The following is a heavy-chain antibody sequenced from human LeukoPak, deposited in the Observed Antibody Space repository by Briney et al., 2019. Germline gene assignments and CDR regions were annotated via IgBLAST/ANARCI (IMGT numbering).Heavy chain of an antibody. J-gene: IGHJ4*02. CDR3: ARERYCSSTSCYNEIDY. V-gene: IGHV1-2*02. Sequence: GASVKVSCKASGYTFTSYGINWVRQAPGQGLEWMGWINTNSGGTNYAQKFQGRVTMTRDTSISTAYVELSRLRSDDTAVYYCARERYCSSTSCYNEIDYWGQGTLVTVSS. CDR2: INTNSGGT. D-gene: IGHD2-2*02. CDR1: GYTFTSYG.